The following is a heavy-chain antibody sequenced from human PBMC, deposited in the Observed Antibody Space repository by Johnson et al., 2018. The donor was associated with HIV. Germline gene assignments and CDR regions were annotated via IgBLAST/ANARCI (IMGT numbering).Heavy chain of an antibody. CDR3: ASRMYSGSSGGAFDI. CDR2: ISSSGSSI. J-gene: IGHJ3*02. D-gene: IGHD1-26*01. V-gene: IGHV3-11*01. CDR1: GFGFSTYY. Sequence: VQLVESGGGLVKPGGSLRLSCVTSGFGFSTYYMSWIRQAPGKGLECLSYISSSGSSIYYTDSVKGRFTISRDNDKNSLYLQMNSLRAEDTALYYCASRMYSGSSGGAFDIWGQGTMVTVSS.